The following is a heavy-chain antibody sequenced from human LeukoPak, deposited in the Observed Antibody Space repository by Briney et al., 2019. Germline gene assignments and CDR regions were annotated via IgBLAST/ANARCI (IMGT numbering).Heavy chain of an antibody. V-gene: IGHV1-18*04. CDR1: GYTFTGYY. Sequence: ASVKVSCKASGYTFTGYYMHWVRQAPGQGLEWMGWISAYNGNTNYAQKLQGRVTMTTDTSTSTAYMELRSLRSDDTAVYYCARDRRSYYDFWSGYEPDAFDIWGQGTMVTVSS. D-gene: IGHD3-3*01. CDR3: ARDRRSYYDFWSGYEPDAFDI. J-gene: IGHJ3*02. CDR2: ISAYNGNT.